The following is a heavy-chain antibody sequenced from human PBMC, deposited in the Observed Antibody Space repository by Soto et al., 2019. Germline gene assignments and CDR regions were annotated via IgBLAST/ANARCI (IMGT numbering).Heavy chain of an antibody. Sequence: QVQLQQWGAGLLKPSETLSLTCAVYGGSFSGYYWSWIRQPPGKGLEWIGEINHSGSTNYNPSLKSRVTISVDTSKNQFSLKLSSVTAADTAVYYCARGFAYKSYYYYYYMDVWGKGTTVTVSS. CDR3: ARGFAYKSYYYYYYMDV. CDR1: GGSFSGYY. V-gene: IGHV4-34*01. CDR2: INHSGST. J-gene: IGHJ6*03. D-gene: IGHD1-1*01.